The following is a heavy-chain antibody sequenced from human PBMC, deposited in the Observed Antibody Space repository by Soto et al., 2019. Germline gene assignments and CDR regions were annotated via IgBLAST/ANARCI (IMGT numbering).Heavy chain of an antibody. V-gene: IGHV4-30-4*01. D-gene: IGHD3-9*01. J-gene: IGHJ5*02. CDR1: GGSISSGDYY. CDR2: IYYSGRT. Sequence: QVQLQESGPGLVKPSQTLSLTCTVSGGSISSGDYYWSWIRQPPGKGLEWSGYIYYSGRTYYNPSLQSRLTISVDTSKNQFPLKVSAVTAADTAVYYCARGLTILPHGWFDPWGQGTLVTVSS. CDR3: ARGLTILPHGWFDP.